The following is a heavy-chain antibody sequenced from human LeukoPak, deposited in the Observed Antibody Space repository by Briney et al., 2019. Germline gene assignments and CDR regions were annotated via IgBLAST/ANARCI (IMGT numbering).Heavy chain of an antibody. Sequence: GGSLRLSCAASGFTFSSYGMHWVRQAPGKGLEWVAVIPYDGSNKYYADSVKGRFTISRDNSKNTLYLQMNSLRAEDTAVYYCAKSPHILTGYRDYYYYYMDVWGKGTTVTVSS. V-gene: IGHV3-30*18. CDR2: IPYDGSNK. J-gene: IGHJ6*03. CDR1: GFTFSSYG. CDR3: AKSPHILTGYRDYYYYYMDV. D-gene: IGHD3-9*01.